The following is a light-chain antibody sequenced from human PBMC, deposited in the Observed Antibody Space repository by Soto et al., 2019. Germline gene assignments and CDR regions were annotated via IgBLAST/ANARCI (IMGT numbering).Light chain of an antibody. CDR3: GAWGGGLSAVA. V-gene: IGLV1-51*01. J-gene: IGLJ2*01. CDR1: SSDIGNNF. Sequence: HSVLTQPPSVSAAPGQKVTISCSGTSSDIGNNFVSWYQQLPGTAPKLLIYDDNVRPSGVPDRFSGSKSGTSATLGITGLQTGDEADYYCGAWGGGLSAVAFGGGTKVTVL. CDR2: DDN.